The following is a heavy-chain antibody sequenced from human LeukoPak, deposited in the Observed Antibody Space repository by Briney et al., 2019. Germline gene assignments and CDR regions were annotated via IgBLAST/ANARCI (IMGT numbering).Heavy chain of an antibody. V-gene: IGHV3-74*01. CDR3: ARGDLTKFLGMDHGIDY. D-gene: IGHD3-10*02. Sequence: GGSLRLSCSASGFTFSSYWMHWVRQAPGKGLVWVSRINSDGSSTSYADSVKGRFTISRDNAKNTLYLQMNSLRDEDTAVYYCARGDLTKFLGMDHGIDYWGQGTLVTVSS. J-gene: IGHJ4*02. CDR2: INSDGSST. CDR1: GFTFSSYW.